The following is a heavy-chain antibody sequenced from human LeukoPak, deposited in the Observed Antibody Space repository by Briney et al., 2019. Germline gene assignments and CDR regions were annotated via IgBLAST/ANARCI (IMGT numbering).Heavy chain of an antibody. D-gene: IGHD3-22*01. CDR3: ARVADKYYYDSSGYTYYYYYYMDV. CDR1: GYTFTSYG. CDR2: ISAYNGNT. V-gene: IGHV1-18*01. Sequence: ASVKVSCKASGYTFTSYGISWVRQAPGQGLEWMGWISAYNGNTNYAQKLQGRVTMTTDTSTSTAYMELRSLRSDDTAVYYCARVADKYYYDSSGYTYYYYYYMDVWGKGTTVTVSS. J-gene: IGHJ6*03.